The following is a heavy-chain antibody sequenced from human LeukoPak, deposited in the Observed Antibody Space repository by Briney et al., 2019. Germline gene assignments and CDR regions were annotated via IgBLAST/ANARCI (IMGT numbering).Heavy chain of an antibody. Sequence: ASVKVSCKASGYTFTSYAMHWVRQAPGQRLEWMGWINAGNGNTKYSQKFQGRVTITRDTSASTAYMELSSLRSEDTAVYYCARDQEVGAPDRGWFDPWGQGTLVTVSS. CDR3: ARDQEVGAPDRGWFDP. CDR2: INAGNGNT. J-gene: IGHJ5*02. V-gene: IGHV1-3*01. CDR1: GYTFTSYA. D-gene: IGHD1-26*01.